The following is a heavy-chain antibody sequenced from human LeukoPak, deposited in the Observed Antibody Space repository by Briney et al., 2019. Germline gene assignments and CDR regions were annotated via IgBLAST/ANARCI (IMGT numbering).Heavy chain of an antibody. Sequence: SGRSLRLSCAASGFTFSSYVMHWVRQAPGKGLEWVAIISYDGSNEYYADSVKGRFTISRDNSKNTLYLQMNSLRAEDTALYYCARDRGVALQLWTDLDYWGQGTLVTVSS. J-gene: IGHJ4*02. CDR1: GFTFSSYV. V-gene: IGHV3-30*04. D-gene: IGHD5-18*01. CDR2: ISYDGSNE. CDR3: ARDRGVALQLWTDLDY.